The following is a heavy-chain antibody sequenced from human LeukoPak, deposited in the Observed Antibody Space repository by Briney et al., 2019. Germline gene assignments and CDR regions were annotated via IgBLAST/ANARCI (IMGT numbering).Heavy chain of an antibody. CDR2: ISGSGGST. CDR1: GFTFTTYA. Sequence: GGSLRLSCAASGFTFTTYAMSWVRQAPGKGLEWVSAISGSGGSTYYAHSVKGRFTISRDNSKNTLFLQMNGMRAEDTAVYYCAKQSYSSDFDYWGQGTLVTVSS. D-gene: IGHD1-26*01. J-gene: IGHJ4*02. CDR3: AKQSYSSDFDY. V-gene: IGHV3-23*01.